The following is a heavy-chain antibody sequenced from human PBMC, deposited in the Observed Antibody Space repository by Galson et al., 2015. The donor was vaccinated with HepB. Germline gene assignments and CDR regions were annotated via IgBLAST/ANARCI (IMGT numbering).Heavy chain of an antibody. CDR3: AKEIRDSSGMYRYFDL. Sequence: SLRLSCAASGFTFSSYSMSWVRQAPGKGLEWVSAISGSGGSTYYAGSVKGRFTISRDNSKNTLYLQMNSLRAEDTAVYYCAKEIRDSSGMYRYFDLWGRGTLVTVSS. V-gene: IGHV3-23*01. J-gene: IGHJ2*01. CDR2: ISGSGGST. CDR1: GFTFSSYS. D-gene: IGHD3-22*01.